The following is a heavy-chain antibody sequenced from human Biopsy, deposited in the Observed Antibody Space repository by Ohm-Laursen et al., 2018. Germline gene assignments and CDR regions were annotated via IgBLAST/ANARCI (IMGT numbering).Heavy chain of an antibody. CDR3: AKGGSITIFGVVINNCFDP. CDR1: GFTYTTFA. CDR2: ISANGATS. J-gene: IGHJ5*02. D-gene: IGHD3-3*01. Sequence: SLRLSCAASGFTYTTFAMSWVRQAPGKGPEWVSNISANGATSYYADSVKGRFTISRDNSKNTLYLQMSSVIADDTAIYYCAKGGSITIFGVVINNCFDPWGQGTRVTVSS. V-gene: IGHV3-23*01.